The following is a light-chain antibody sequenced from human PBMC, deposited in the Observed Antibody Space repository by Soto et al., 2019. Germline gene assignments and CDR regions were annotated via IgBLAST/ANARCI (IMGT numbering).Light chain of an antibody. CDR1: SSNIGNNY. CDR3: GTWDSSLSAVV. J-gene: IGLJ2*01. Sequence: QSVLTQPPSVSAAPGQKVTISCSGSSSNIGNNYVSWYQQLPGTAPKLLLYDNNKRPSGIPDRFSGSKSGTSATLGITGLQTGDEADYYCGTWDSSLSAVVFGGGNKLTVL. CDR2: DNN. V-gene: IGLV1-51*01.